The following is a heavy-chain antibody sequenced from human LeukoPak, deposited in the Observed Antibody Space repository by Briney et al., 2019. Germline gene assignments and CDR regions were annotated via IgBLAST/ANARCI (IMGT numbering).Heavy chain of an antibody. CDR2: ISWNSGSI. Sequence: GGSLRLSCAASGFTFDDYAMHWVRQAPGKGLEWVSGISWNSGSIGYADSVKGRFTISRDNAKNSLYLQMNSLRAEDTAVYYCARVGSGGGPFDYWGQGTLVTVSS. J-gene: IGHJ4*02. CDR1: GFTFDDYA. V-gene: IGHV3-9*01. D-gene: IGHD3-16*01. CDR3: ARVGSGGGPFDY.